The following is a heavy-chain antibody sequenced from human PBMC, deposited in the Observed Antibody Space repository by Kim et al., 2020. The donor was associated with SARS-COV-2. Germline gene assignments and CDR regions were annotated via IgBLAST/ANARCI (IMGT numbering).Heavy chain of an antibody. D-gene: IGHD2-2*01. CDR1: GFTFSSYA. CDR3: ARDEPLLRIVVPGEGYYFDY. J-gene: IGHJ4*02. V-gene: IGHV3-30-3*01. Sequence: GGSLRLSCAASGFTFSSYAMHWVRQAPGKGLEWVAVISYDGSNKYYADSVKGRFTISRDNSKNTLYLQMNSLRAEDTAVYYCARDEPLLRIVVPGEGYYFDYWGQGTLVTVSS. CDR2: ISYDGSNK.